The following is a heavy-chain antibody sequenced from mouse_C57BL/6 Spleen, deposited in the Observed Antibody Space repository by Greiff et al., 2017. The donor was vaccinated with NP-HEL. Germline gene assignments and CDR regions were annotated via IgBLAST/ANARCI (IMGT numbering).Heavy chain of an antibody. CDR3: ARYYYGSSYWYFDV. CDR2: IYPGDGDT. CDR1: GYAFSSYW. V-gene: IGHV1-80*01. Sequence: VQLQQSGAELVKPGASVKISCKASGYAFSSYWMNWVKQRPGKGLEWIGQIYPGDGDTNYNGKFKGKATLTADKSSSTAYMQLSSLTSEDSAVYFCARYYYGSSYWYFDVWGTRTTVTVSS. J-gene: IGHJ1*03. D-gene: IGHD1-1*01.